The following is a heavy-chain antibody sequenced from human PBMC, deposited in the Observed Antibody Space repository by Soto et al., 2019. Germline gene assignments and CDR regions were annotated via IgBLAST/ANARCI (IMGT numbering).Heavy chain of an antibody. CDR2: IYHSGST. J-gene: IGHJ4*02. D-gene: IGHD3-16*01. CDR1: GGSISSGGYS. V-gene: IGHV4-30-2*01. Sequence: SETLSLTCGVSGGSISSGGYSWSWIRQPPGKGLEWIGYIYHSGSTYYNPSLKSRVTMSVDRSKNQFSLKLSSVTAVDTAVYYCARKPPGTGEFDYWGQGILLTVSS. CDR3: ARKPPGTGEFDY.